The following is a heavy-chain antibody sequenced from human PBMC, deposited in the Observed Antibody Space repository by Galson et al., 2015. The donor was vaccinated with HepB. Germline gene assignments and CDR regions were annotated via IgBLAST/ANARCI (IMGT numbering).Heavy chain of an antibody. CDR1: GFDFSSYW. Sequence: SLRLSCAAYGFDFSSYWMTWFRQAPGKGLEGVANIRHDGSETWYVDSIKGRFTISRDNAKNSLYLQMNSLRVEDTAVYYCARAGDRSGYFQLRWFDPWGQGTLVTVSS. J-gene: IGHJ5*02. V-gene: IGHV3-7*01. CDR3: ARAGDRSGYFQLRWFDP. D-gene: IGHD3-22*01. CDR2: IRHDGSET.